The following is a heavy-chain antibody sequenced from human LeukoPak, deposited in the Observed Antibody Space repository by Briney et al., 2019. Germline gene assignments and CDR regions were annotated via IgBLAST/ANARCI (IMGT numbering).Heavy chain of an antibody. CDR2: IYYSGST. Sequence: SETLSLTCTVSGGSISSSSYYWGWIRQPPGKGLEWIGSIYYSGSTYYNPPLKIRVTISVDTSKNQFSLKLSSVTAADTAVYYCARYYYDSSGYDYWGQGTLVTVSS. CDR1: GGSISSSSYY. D-gene: IGHD3-22*01. V-gene: IGHV4-39*01. CDR3: ARYYYDSSGYDY. J-gene: IGHJ4*02.